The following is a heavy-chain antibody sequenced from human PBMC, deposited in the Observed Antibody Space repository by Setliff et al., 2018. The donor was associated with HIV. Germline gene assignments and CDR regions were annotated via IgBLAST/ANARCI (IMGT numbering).Heavy chain of an antibody. Sequence: ETLSLTCTVSGGSISHYYWNWIRQAPGKGLEWVANIKQDGSEKYYVDSMKGRFTMSRDNAKNSLYLQMNSLRADDTAVYYCASAAAYYNFWSGYHPHAFDIWGQGTMVTVSS. CDR2: IKQDGSEK. CDR1: GGSISHYY. CDR3: ASAAAYYNFWSGYHPHAFDI. D-gene: IGHD3-3*01. V-gene: IGHV3-7*01. J-gene: IGHJ3*02.